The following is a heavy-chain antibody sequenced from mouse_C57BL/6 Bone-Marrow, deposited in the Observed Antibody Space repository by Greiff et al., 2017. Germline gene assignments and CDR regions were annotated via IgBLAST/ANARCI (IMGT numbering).Heavy chain of an antibody. V-gene: IGHV8-8*01. J-gene: IGHJ1*03. CDR2: IWWDDDK. CDR1: GFSLSTFGMG. Sequence: QVTLKVCGPGILQPSQTLSLTCSFSGFSLSTFGMGVGWIRQPSGQGLEWLAHIWWDDDKYYNPALKSRLTFSTDTSKTQGFLKIDNVDTADTATDVCSRTGYDAYLWYFDVWGTGTTVTVSS. D-gene: IGHD2-3*01. CDR3: SRTGYDAYLWYFDV.